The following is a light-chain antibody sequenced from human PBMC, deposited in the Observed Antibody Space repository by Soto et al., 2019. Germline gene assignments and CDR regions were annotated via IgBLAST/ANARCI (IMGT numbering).Light chain of an antibody. CDR2: DVS. CDR3: SSYAGNNVI. CDR1: SSDVGGYNY. J-gene: IGLJ2*01. Sequence: QSALTQSASVSGSPGQSITISCTGTSSDVGGYNYVSWYQQHPGKAPKLIIYDVSNRPSGVSTRFSGSKSGNTASLTISGLQAEDEADYSCSSYAGNNVIFGGGTKVTVL. V-gene: IGLV2-14*01.